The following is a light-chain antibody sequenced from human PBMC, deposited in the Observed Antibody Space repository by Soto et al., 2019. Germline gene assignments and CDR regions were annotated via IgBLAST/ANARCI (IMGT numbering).Light chain of an antibody. Sequence: QAVVTQPPSVSGAPGQRVTIPCSGSSSNIGAGYDVHCYQQFPGTAPKLLIYGKNNRPSGVPDRFSGSKSGTSASLAITGLQAEDEADYYCQSFDTRLNSVVFGGGTQLTVL. J-gene: IGLJ2*01. CDR1: SSNIGAGYD. CDR3: QSFDTRLNSVV. CDR2: GKN. V-gene: IGLV1-40*01.